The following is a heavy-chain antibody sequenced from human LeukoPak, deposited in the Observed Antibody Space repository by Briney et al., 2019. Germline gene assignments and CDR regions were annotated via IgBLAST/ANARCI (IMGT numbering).Heavy chain of an antibody. J-gene: IGHJ3*02. V-gene: IGHV3-33*01. CDR3: ARDEDWSGYYGAFDI. Sequence: PGRSLRLSCAASGFTFSSYGMHWVRQAPGKGLEWVAVIWYDGSNKYYADSVKGRFNISRDNAKNTLYLQMNSLRAEDTAVYYCARDEDWSGYYGAFDIWGQGTMVTVSS. D-gene: IGHD3-3*01. CDR1: GFTFSSYG. CDR2: IWYDGSNK.